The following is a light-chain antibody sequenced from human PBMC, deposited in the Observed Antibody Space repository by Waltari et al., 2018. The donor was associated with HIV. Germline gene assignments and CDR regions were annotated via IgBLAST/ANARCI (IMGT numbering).Light chain of an antibody. CDR3: QQSYSTLLT. V-gene: IGKV1-39*01. Sequence: DIQMTQSPSSLSASVGDRVTITCLGSQSISSYLNWYPQKPGKAPKLLIYAASSLQSGVPSRFSGSGSGTDFTLTISSLQPEDFATYYCQQSYSTLLTFGGGTKVEIK. CDR2: AAS. J-gene: IGKJ4*01. CDR1: QSISSY.